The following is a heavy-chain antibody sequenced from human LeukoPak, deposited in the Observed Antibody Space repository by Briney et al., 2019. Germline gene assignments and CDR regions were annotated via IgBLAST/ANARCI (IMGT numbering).Heavy chain of an antibody. CDR1: GGSFSGYY. CDR3: ARVSSRRLPPSYSYDRRNYFDY. CDR2: INHSGST. J-gene: IGHJ4*02. Sequence: SETLSLTCAVYGGSFSGYYWSWIRQPPGKGLEWIGQINHSGSTNYSPSLKSRVTISVDTSKNQFSLKLSSVAAADTAVYYCARVSSRRLPPSYSYDRRNYFDYWGQGTLVTVSS. V-gene: IGHV4-34*01. D-gene: IGHD3-22*01.